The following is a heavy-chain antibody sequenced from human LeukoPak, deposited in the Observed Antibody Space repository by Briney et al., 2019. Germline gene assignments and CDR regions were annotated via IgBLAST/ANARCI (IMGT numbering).Heavy chain of an antibody. CDR2: INTDGSST. D-gene: IGHD2-15*01. J-gene: IGHJ4*02. CDR3: AKYFAASGESHLDY. Sequence: GGSLRLSCAASGFTFSSYWMRWVRQAPGKGLVWVSRINTDGSSTSYADSVKGRFTISRDNAKNSLYLQMNSLRAEDTAVYYCAKYFAASGESHLDYWGQGSLVTVSS. V-gene: IGHV3-74*01. CDR1: GFTFSSYW.